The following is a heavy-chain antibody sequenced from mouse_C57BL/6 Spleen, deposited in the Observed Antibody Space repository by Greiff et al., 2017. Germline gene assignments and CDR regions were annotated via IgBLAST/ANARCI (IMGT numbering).Heavy chain of an antibody. CDR1: GYTFTGYW. V-gene: IGHV1-9*01. Sequence: QVQLQQSGAELMKPGASVKLSCKATGYTFTGYWIEWVKQRPRHGLEWIGEILPGSGSTNYNEKFKDKATLTADKSSSTVYMELSRLTSEDSAVYFCARHEEKATRGVFDYWGQGTTLTVSS. J-gene: IGHJ2*01. D-gene: IGHD3-2*02. CDR3: ARHEEKATRGVFDY. CDR2: ILPGSGST.